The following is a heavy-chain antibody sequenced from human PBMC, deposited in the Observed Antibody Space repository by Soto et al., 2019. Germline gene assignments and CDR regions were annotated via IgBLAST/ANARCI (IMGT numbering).Heavy chain of an antibody. Sequence: SETLSLTCAVSGYSISSGYYWGWIRQPPGKGLEWIGSIYHSGSTYYNPSLKSRVTISVDTSKNQFPLKLSSVTAADTAVYYCARSYCSGGSCPSLYWGQGTLVTVSS. CDR3: ARSYCSGGSCPSLY. D-gene: IGHD2-15*01. J-gene: IGHJ4*02. CDR1: GYSISSGYY. V-gene: IGHV4-38-2*01. CDR2: IYHSGST.